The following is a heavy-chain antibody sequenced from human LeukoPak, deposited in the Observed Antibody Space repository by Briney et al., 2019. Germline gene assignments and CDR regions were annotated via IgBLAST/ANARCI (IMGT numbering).Heavy chain of an antibody. J-gene: IGHJ4*02. CDR3: ASRVGALDY. V-gene: IGHV3-48*01. CDR2: ISSSSSAI. D-gene: IGHD1-26*01. CDR1: GFTFSDYS. Sequence: GGSLRLSCVASGFTFSDYSMNGVRQAPGKGLEWVSHISSSSSAISYADSAKGRFTISRDNAKNSLFLQMDSLRADDTAVYYCASRVGALDYWGQGTLVTVSS.